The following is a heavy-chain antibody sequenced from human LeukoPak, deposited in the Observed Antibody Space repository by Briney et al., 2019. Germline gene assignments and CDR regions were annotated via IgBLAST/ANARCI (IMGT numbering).Heavy chain of an antibody. Sequence: SVKVSCKASGGTFSSYAISWVRQAPGQGLEWMGGVIPIFGTANFAQKFQGRVTTTADESTSTAYMELSSLRSEDTAVYYCARGLGGYNYYGMDVWGQGATVTVSS. D-gene: IGHD3-10*01. CDR1: GGTFSSYA. J-gene: IGHJ6*02. CDR3: ARGLGGYNYYGMDV. V-gene: IGHV1-69*13. CDR2: VIPIFGTA.